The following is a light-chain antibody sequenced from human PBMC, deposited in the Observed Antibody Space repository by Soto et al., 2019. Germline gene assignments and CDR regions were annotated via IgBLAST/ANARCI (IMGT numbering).Light chain of an antibody. CDR1: QSIATF. J-gene: IGKJ1*01. CDR3: QQSYNTVWT. Sequence: DIQMTQPPSSLSASAGDRVTITCRASQSIATFLNWYQQKPGKAPKLLISAASRLQSGVPARFSGSGSGTDFTLTISSLQPEDFATYYCQQSYNTVWTFGQGTKVEIQ. CDR2: AAS. V-gene: IGKV1-39*01.